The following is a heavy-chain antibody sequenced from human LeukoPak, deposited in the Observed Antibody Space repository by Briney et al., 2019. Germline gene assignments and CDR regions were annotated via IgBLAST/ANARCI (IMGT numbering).Heavy chain of an antibody. J-gene: IGHJ4*02. V-gene: IGHV3-30*04. CDR1: GFTFSSFT. CDR3: ARAFRDREPYYFDY. D-gene: IGHD1-14*01. CDR2: MSYDGSNK. Sequence: GRSLRLSCAASGFTFSSFTMHWVRQAPGKGLEWVAVMSYDGSNKYYADSVKGRFTLSRDNSKSTLYLEMNSLRAEDTAVYYCARAFRDREPYYFDYWGQGTLVTASS.